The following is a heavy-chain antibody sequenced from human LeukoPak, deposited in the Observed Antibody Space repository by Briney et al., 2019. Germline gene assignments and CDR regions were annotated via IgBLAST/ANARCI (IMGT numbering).Heavy chain of an antibody. CDR3: ARDLSSGWSRGYWFDP. CDR2: IYTSGST. J-gene: IGHJ5*02. D-gene: IGHD6-19*01. V-gene: IGHV4-4*07. CDR1: GGSISSYY. Sequence: SETLSLTCTVSGGSISSYYWSWIRQPAGKGLEWIGRIYTSGSTNYNPPLKSRVTMSVDTSKNQFSLKLSSVTAADTAVYYCARDLSSGWSRGYWFDPWGQGTLVTVSS.